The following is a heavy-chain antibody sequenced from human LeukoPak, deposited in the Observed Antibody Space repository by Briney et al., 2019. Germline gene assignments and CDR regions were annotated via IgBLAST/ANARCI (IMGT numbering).Heavy chain of an antibody. Sequence: PSGTLSLTCTVSGGSISSSSYYWGWIRQPPGKGLEWIGYIYYSGSTNYNPSLKSRVTISVDTSKNQFSLKLSSVTAADTAVYYCARGCSYGDYVSCFDYWGQGTLVTVSS. V-gene: IGHV4-61*05. D-gene: IGHD4-17*01. CDR1: GGSISSSSYY. CDR2: IYYSGST. CDR3: ARGCSYGDYVSCFDY. J-gene: IGHJ4*02.